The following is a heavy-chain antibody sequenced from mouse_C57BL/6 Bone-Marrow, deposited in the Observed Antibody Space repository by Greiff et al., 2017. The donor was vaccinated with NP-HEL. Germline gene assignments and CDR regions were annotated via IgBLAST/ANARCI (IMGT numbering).Heavy chain of an antibody. V-gene: IGHV5-15*04. D-gene: IGHD2-9*01. CDR3: AIVAFYGYGFDY. CDR2: ISNLAYSI. J-gene: IGHJ2*01. Sequence: EVKLVEPGGGLVQPGGSLKLSCAASGFTFSDYGMAWVRQAPRKGPEWVAFISNLAYSIYYADTVTGRFTISRENAKNTLYLEMSSLRSEDTAMYYCAIVAFYGYGFDYWGQGTTLTVSS. CDR1: GFTFSDYG.